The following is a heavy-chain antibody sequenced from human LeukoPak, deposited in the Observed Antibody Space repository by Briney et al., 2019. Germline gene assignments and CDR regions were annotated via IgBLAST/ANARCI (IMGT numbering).Heavy chain of an antibody. J-gene: IGHJ6*02. CDR3: AKARGYSSGWSPYYYYGMDV. CDR1: GYTFTSYD. Sequence: RASVKVSCKASGYTFTSYDINWVRQATGQGLEWMGWMNPNSGNTGYAQKFQGRVTMTRNTSISTAYMELSSLRSEDTAVYYCAKARGYSSGWSPYYYYGMDVWGQGTTVTVSS. D-gene: IGHD6-19*01. V-gene: IGHV1-8*01. CDR2: MNPNSGNT.